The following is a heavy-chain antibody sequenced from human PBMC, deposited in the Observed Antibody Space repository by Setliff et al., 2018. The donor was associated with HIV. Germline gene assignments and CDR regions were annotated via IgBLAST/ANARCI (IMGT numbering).Heavy chain of an antibody. D-gene: IGHD2-2*02. CDR3: ASGFCNTPSCYIGVLDH. CDR2: IDPVDSQT. Sequence: GESLKISCKGSGYNFLNYWISWVRQVPGKGLEWMGRIDPVDSQTTYTPSFQGHVAFSVDKSISTAYLRWRSLKASDTAMYYCASGFCNTPSCYIGVLDHWGLGTRVTVSS. J-gene: IGHJ4*02. CDR1: GYNFLNYW. V-gene: IGHV5-10-1*01.